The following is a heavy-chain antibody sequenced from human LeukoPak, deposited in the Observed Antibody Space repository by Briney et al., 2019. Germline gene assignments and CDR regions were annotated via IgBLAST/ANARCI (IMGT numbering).Heavy chain of an antibody. CDR1: GGTFSSHT. Sequence: ASVKVSCKASGGTFSSHTISWVRQAREQGLEWMGRIIPLVGIVNYAQKFQDRVTITADKSTGTAYMEVSSLRSEDTAVYYCARIPSGAVDTAMVMYYHYGMDVWGQGTTVTVSS. V-gene: IGHV1-69*02. CDR3: ARIPSGAVDTAMVMYYHYGMDV. CDR2: IIPLVGIV. J-gene: IGHJ6*02. D-gene: IGHD5-18*01.